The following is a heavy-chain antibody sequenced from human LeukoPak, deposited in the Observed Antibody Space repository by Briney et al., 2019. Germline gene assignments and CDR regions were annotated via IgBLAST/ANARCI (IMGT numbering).Heavy chain of an antibody. CDR1: GGSISSYY. CDR3: ARHNHPTTFYFDY. J-gene: IGHJ4*02. D-gene: IGHD2/OR15-2a*01. CDR2: IYTSGST. V-gene: IGHV4-4*09. Sequence: PETLSLTCTDSGGSISSYYWSWIRQPPGKGLEWIGYIYTSGSTNYNPSLKSRVTISVDTSKNQFSLKLSSVTAADTAVYYCARHNHPTTFYFDYWGQGTLVTVSS.